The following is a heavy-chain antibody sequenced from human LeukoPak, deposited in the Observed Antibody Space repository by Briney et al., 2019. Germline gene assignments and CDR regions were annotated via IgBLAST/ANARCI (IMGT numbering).Heavy chain of an antibody. Sequence: SETLSLTCTVSGGSINSGTYYWGWVRQPPGKGLEWIGTTYYSGNTYYNPSLKSRVTISIDTSKNQFSLKLSSVTAADTAVYYCARLPSGTFDYWGQGTLVTVSS. J-gene: IGHJ4*02. V-gene: IGHV4-39*01. D-gene: IGHD6-13*01. CDR2: TYYSGNT. CDR3: ARLPSGTFDY. CDR1: GGSINSGTYY.